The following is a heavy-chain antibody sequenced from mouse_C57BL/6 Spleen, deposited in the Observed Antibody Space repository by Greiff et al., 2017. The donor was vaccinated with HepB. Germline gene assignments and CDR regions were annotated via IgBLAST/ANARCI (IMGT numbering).Heavy chain of an antibody. CDR1: GYTFTSYW. J-gene: IGHJ3*01. CDR2: IDPSDSYT. V-gene: IGHV1-69*01. D-gene: IGHD1-1*01. Sequence: QVQLQQPGAELVMPGASVKLSCKASGYTFTSYWMHWVKQRPGQGLEWIGEIDPSDSYTNYNQKFKGKSTLTVDKSSSTAYRQLSSLTSEDSAVYYCARALFYYGSSPFAYWGQGTLVTVSA. CDR3: ARALFYYGSSPFAY.